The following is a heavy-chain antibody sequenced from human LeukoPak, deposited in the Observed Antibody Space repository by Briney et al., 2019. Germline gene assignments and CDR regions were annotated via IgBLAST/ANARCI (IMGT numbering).Heavy chain of an antibody. CDR2: IYYSGST. J-gene: IGHJ4*02. V-gene: IGHV4-59*01. Sequence: SETLSLTCTVSGGSISSYYWSWIRQPPGKGLEWIGYIYYSGSTNYNPSLKSRVTISVDTSKNQFSLKRSSVTAADTAVYYCARDRGGSYDYWCQGTLVTVSS. D-gene: IGHD1-26*01. CDR3: ARDRGGSYDY. CDR1: GGSISSYY.